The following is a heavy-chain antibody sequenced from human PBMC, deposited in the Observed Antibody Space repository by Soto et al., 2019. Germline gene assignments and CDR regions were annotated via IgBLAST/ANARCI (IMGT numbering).Heavy chain of an antibody. CDR1: GFTFSSYS. V-gene: IGHV3-48*02. Sequence: EVQLVESGGGLVQPGGSLRLSCAASGFTFSSYSMNWVRQAPGKGLEWVSYISSSSSTIYYADSVKGRFTISRDNAKNSLYLQMNSLRDEDTAVYYCARGLPLDWLQGPVDYWGQGTLVTVSS. J-gene: IGHJ4*02. D-gene: IGHD3-3*01. CDR3: ARGLPLDWLQGPVDY. CDR2: ISSSSSTI.